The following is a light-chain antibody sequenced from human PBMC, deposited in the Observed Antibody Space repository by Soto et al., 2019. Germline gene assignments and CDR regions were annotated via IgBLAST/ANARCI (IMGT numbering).Light chain of an antibody. J-gene: IGKJ4*01. V-gene: IGKV3-15*01. Sequence: EIVMTQSPATLSVSPGERATLSCRASQSVGSSLAWYQQKLGQAPRLLIYVTSTRATGIPARFSGSGSGTEFTLTISSLQSEDFAVYYCQQYQSWPLTFGGGTKVQIK. CDR2: VTS. CDR3: QQYQSWPLT. CDR1: QSVGSS.